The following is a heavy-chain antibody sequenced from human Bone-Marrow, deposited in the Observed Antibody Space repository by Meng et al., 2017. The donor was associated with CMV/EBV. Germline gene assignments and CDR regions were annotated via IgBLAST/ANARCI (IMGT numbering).Heavy chain of an antibody. CDR3: ARARGYSYGYHYYYYYGMDV. CDR1: GGSFSGYY. J-gene: IGHJ6*02. CDR2: INHSGST. D-gene: IGHD5-18*01. V-gene: IGHV4-34*01. Sequence: SETLSLTCAVYGGSFSGYYWSWIRQPPGKGLEWIGEINHSGSTNYNPSLKSRVTISVDTSKNQFSLKLSSVTAADTAVYYCARARGYSYGYHYYYYYGMDVWGQGTTVTVSS.